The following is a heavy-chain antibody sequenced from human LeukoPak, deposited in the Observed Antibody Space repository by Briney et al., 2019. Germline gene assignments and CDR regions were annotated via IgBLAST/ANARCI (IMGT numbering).Heavy chain of an antibody. CDR2: INSDGSST. V-gene: IGHV3-74*01. CDR1: GFTFSSYW. J-gene: IGHJ4*02. Sequence: GGSLRLSCSASGFTFSSYWMHWVRQAPGKGLVWVSRINSDGSSTSYADSVKGRFTISRDNAKDTLYLQMNSLRAGDTAVYYCARASGWLHPNDYWGQGTLVTVSS. CDR3: ARASGWLHPNDY. D-gene: IGHD5-12*01.